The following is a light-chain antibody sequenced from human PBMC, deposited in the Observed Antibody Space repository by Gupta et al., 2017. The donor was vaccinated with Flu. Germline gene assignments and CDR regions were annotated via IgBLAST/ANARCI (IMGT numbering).Light chain of an antibody. CDR2: AAS. V-gene: IGKV1D-16*01. CDR1: QDISSR. Sequence: DIPLTPSPSSLSASVGDRVTITCRASQDISSRLAWYQQKPEKAPKFLIYAASSLQTGVPSRFSGSGSGTDFTLTISSLQPEDFATYYCQQYKSYPLTFGGGTKVEIK. CDR3: QQYKSYPLT. J-gene: IGKJ4*01.